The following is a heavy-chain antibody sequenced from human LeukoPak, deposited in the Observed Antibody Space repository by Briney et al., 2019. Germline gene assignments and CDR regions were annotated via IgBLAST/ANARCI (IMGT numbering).Heavy chain of an antibody. CDR2: INTKSGDA. D-gene: IGHD2-2*01. V-gene: IGHV1-2*02. Sequence: ASVKVSCKASGSTFSDYHINWVRQASGQGPEWMGWINTKSGDAKYNQAFQGRVTMTRDTSISTAYMELNRLRSDDTAMYYCATGYCSSTSCYHDAFDIWGQGTMVTVSS. J-gene: IGHJ3*02. CDR1: GSTFSDYH. CDR3: ATGYCSSTSCYHDAFDI.